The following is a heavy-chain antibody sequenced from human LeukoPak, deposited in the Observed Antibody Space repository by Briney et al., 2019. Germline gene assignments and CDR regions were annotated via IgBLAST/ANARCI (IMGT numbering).Heavy chain of an antibody. V-gene: IGHV3-23*01. CDR1: GFTFSSYA. CDR2: ISGSGGST. J-gene: IGHJ4*02. CDR3: AKDGKGGYSYGPFDY. D-gene: IGHD5-18*01. Sequence: PGGSLRLSCAASGFTFSSYAMSWVRQAPGKGLEWVSAISGSGGSTYYADSVKGRFTISRDNSKNTLYLQMNSLRAEDTAVYYCAKDGKGGYSYGPFDYWGQGTLVTVSS.